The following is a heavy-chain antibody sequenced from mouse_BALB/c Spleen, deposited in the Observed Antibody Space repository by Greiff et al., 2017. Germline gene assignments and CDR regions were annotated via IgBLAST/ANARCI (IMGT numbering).Heavy chain of an antibody. D-gene: IGHD2-4*01. CDR3: ARDYEGYFDY. CDR2: ISTYYGDA. Sequence: QVQLQQSGAELVRPGVSVKISCKGSGYTFTDYAMHWVKQSHAKSLEWIGVISTYYGDASYNQKFKGKATMTVDKSSSTAYMELARLTSEDSAIYYCARDYEGYFDYWGQGTTLTVSS. V-gene: IGHV1S137*01. J-gene: IGHJ2*01. CDR1: GYTFTDYA.